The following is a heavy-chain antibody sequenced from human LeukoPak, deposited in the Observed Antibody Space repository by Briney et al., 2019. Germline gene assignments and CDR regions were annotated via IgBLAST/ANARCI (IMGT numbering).Heavy chain of an antibody. CDR2: ISGSGGST. J-gene: IGHJ5*02. CDR3: AKDPDHRGVITFNWIDP. CDR1: GFTFSSYA. D-gene: IGHD3-10*01. Sequence: GGSLRLSCAASGFTFSSYAMSWVRQAPGKGLEWVSAISGSGGSTYYADSVKGRFTISRDNSKNTLYLQMNSLRAEDTAVYYCAKDPDHRGVITFNWIDPWGQGTLVTVSS. V-gene: IGHV3-23*01.